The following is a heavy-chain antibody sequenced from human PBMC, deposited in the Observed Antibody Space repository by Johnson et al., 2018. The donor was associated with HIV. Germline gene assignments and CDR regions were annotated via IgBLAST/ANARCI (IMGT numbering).Heavy chain of an antibody. Sequence: QVQLVESGGGVVQPGRSLRLSCAASGFTFSSYAMHWVRQAPGKGLEWVAVISYDGSNKYYADSVKSRFTISRDNSKNTLYLQMNSRRAEATAVYYCAGDRTCLILAAAGHDACDIWGQGTMVTVSS. V-gene: IGHV3-30-3*02. J-gene: IGHJ3*02. CDR2: ISYDGSNK. D-gene: IGHD6-13*01. CDR3: AGDRTCLILAAAGHDACDI. CDR1: GFTFSSYA.